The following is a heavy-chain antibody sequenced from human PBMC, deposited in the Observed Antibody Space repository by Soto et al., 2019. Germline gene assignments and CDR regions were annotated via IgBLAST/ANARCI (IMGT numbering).Heavy chain of an antibody. CDR2: ISGNGGST. CDR3: EKRPASIIMFDE. V-gene: IGHV3-23*01. CDR1: GFTFSNYA. D-gene: IGHD2-2*01. Sequence: GGSLRLSCAASGFTFSNYAMSWFRQAPGKGLEWVSTISGNGGSTYYADSVKGRFTISRDNSKNMLFLQINSLRDDNSAVYYCEKRPASIIMFDEWGQGTPVTVSS. J-gene: IGHJ4*02.